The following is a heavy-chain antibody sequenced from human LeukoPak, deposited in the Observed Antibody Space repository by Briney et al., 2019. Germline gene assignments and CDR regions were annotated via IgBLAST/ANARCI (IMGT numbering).Heavy chain of an antibody. CDR3: AKDLGWNYVFDY. Sequence: PGRSLRLSCAASGFTFDDYAMHWVRQAPGKGLEWVSGISWNSGSIGYADSVKGRFTISRDNAKNSLYLQMNSLRAEYTALYNCAKDLGWNYVFDYRGQGTLVTVSS. J-gene: IGHJ4*02. CDR1: GFTFDDYA. CDR2: ISWNSGSI. D-gene: IGHD1-7*01. V-gene: IGHV3-9*01.